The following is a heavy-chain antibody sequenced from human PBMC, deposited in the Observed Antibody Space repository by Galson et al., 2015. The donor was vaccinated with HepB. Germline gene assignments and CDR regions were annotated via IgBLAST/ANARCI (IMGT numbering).Heavy chain of an antibody. D-gene: IGHD3-10*01. CDR1: GITFNTYS. V-gene: IGHV3-21*01. Sequence: SLRLSCAASGITFNTYSMNWVRQAPGKGLEWVSSISSSSRYIYYADSVKGRFTISRDNARNSLYLQMNSLRAEATAVYPCATVEILVVRGGLRTKSYFDYWGRGTLVTVSS. CDR3: ATVEILVVRGGLRTKSYFDY. J-gene: IGHJ4*02. CDR2: ISSSSRYI.